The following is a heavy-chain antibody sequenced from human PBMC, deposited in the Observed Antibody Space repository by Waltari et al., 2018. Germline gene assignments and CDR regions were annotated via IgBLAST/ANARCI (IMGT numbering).Heavy chain of an antibody. Sequence: QVQLVQSGAEVKKPGSSVTVSCKASGGTVSSSAISWVRQAPGQGLEWMGRIIPIFGTANYAQKFQGRVTITADESTSTAYMELSSLRSEDTAVYYCAREGYGGTPFDYWGQGTLVTVSS. D-gene: IGHD4-17*01. V-gene: IGHV1-69*15. CDR3: AREGYGGTPFDY. CDR2: IIPIFGTA. CDR1: GGTVSSSA. J-gene: IGHJ4*02.